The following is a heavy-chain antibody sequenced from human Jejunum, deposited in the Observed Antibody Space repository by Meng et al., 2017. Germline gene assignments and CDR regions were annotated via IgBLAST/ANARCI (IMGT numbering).Heavy chain of an antibody. D-gene: IGHD7-27*01. Sequence: VQWGRAWAGVKMPGASWKVSCKTFGYDFNSLHINWGRQAMGQGLERMEWINPKSGDTGLAQKFQGRLTLTRDTSMNTAYMELGSLTSEDTAVCYCAKGVDAGVDYWGQGTLVTVSS. V-gene: IGHV1-8*01. CDR2: INPKSGDT. CDR3: AKGVDAGVDY. CDR1: GYDFNSLH. J-gene: IGHJ4*02.